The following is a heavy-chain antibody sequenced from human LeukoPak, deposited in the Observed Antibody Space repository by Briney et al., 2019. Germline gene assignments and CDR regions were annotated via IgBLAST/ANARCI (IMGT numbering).Heavy chain of an antibody. CDR3: ARDRNDFWSGSWFDP. Sequence: GGSLRLSCAASGFTFSSYSMNWVHQAPGKGLEWVSYISSSSSTIYYADSVKGRFTISRDNAKNSLYLQMNSLRAEDTAVYYCARDRNDFWSGSWFDPWGQGTLVTVSS. V-gene: IGHV3-48*04. CDR1: GFTFSSYS. CDR2: ISSSSSTI. J-gene: IGHJ5*02. D-gene: IGHD3-3*01.